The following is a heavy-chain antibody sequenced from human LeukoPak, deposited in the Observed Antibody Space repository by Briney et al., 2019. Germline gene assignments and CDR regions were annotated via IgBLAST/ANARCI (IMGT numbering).Heavy chain of an antibody. CDR1: GYSISNDYY. CDR3: ARDKAGTMVRGVINGMDV. V-gene: IGHV4-38-2*02. J-gene: IGHJ6*02. D-gene: IGHD3-10*01. CDR2: IFHSGST. Sequence: PSETLSLTCTVSGYSISNDYYWGWIRQPPGKGLEWIGTIFHSGSTYYNPSLQSRVTMSVDTSKKHFSLKLSSVTAADTAVYYCARDKAGTMVRGVINGMDVWGQGTTVTVSS.